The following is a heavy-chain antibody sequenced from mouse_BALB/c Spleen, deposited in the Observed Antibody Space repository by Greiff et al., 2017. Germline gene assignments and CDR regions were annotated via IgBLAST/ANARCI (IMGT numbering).Heavy chain of an antibody. CDR2: IYPGDGDT. V-gene: IGHV1-82*01. CDR3: ARSGGNYLYAMDY. CDR1: GYAFSSSW. J-gene: IGHJ4*01. Sequence: QVQLQQSGPELVKPGASVKISCKASGYAFSSSWMNWVKQRPGQGLEWIGRIYPGDGDTNYNGKFKGTATLTADKSSSTAYMQLSSLTSVDSAVYFCARSGGNYLYAMDYWGQGTSVTVSS. D-gene: IGHD2-1*01.